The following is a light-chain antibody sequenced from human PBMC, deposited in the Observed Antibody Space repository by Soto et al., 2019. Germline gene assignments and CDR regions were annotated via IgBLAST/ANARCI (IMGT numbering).Light chain of an antibody. CDR1: QSVSSN. CDR2: GAS. V-gene: IGKV3-15*01. CDR3: QQYNNWPPS. Sequence: EIVMTQSPATLSVSPGERATLSCRASQSVSSNLAWYQQKPGQAPRLLIYGASTRATGIPARFSGSGSGTEFTLTTSGLQSEDCAVYDCQQYNNWPPSFGQGTKLEIK. J-gene: IGKJ2*01.